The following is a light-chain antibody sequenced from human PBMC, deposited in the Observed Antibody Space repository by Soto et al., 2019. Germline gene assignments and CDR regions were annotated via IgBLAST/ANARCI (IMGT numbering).Light chain of an antibody. V-gene: IGKV3-15*01. Sequence: EMVMPPSXATLSLSPVERATLSCRASQSVSSKLAWYKQKPGQAPRLLIYDESSRATGIPARFSGSGSGKEFTLTISSMQSEDFAAYYCQQYNNWPWTCGHGTTGDIK. J-gene: IGKJ1*01. CDR3: QQYNNWPWT. CDR2: DES. CDR1: QSVSSK.